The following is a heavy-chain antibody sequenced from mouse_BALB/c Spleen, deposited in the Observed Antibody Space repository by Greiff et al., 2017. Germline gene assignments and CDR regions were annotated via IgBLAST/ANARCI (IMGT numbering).Heavy chain of an antibody. J-gene: IGHJ4*01. D-gene: IGHD2-4*01. CDR1: GFTFSDYY. Sequence: EVKLVESGGGLVKPGGSLKLSCAASGFTFSDYYMYWVRQTPEKRLEWVATISDGGSYTYYPDSVKGRFTISRDNAKNNLYLQMSSLKSEDTAMYYCARADYEYDVGAMDYWGQGTSVTVSS. CDR3: ARADYEYDVGAMDY. CDR2: ISDGGSYT. V-gene: IGHV5-4*02.